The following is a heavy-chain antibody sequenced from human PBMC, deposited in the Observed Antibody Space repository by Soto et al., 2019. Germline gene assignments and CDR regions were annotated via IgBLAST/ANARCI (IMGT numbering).Heavy chain of an antibody. CDR3: ARQDHPDICFAKMGGHYYGMDF. J-gene: IGHJ6*02. D-gene: IGHD5-12*01. CDR2: IYPGDSDT. V-gene: IGHV5-51*01. CDR1: GYSFTSYW. Sequence: GESLKISCQGSGYSFTSYWIGWVRQMPGKGLEWVGIIYPGDSDTRYSPSFQGQVTNSTDKSISTAYLQWSSLKASDTAMYYCARQDHPDICFAKMGGHYYGMDFWGQGTMVTVSS.